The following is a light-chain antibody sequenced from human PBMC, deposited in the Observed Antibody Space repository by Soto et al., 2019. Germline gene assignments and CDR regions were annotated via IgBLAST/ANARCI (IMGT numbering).Light chain of an antibody. CDR2: DAS. J-gene: IGKJ3*01. V-gene: IGKV1-5*01. CDR1: QSISSW. Sequence: DIQMTQSPSTLSASVGDRVTITCRASQSISSWLAWYQQKPGKAPKLLIYDASSLESGVPSRFSGSGSGTELALSICSLTPDDFATYYCQQYNSYSPLTFGPGTKVDIK. CDR3: QQYNSYSPLT.